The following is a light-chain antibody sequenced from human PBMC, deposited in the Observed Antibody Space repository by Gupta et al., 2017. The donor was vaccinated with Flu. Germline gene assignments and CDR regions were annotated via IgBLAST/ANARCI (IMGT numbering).Light chain of an antibody. V-gene: IGKV3-11*01. Sequence: ELVLTQSPATLSLSPGERATLSCMASQSVSSYLAWYQQKPGQAPRLLIYDASNRATVIPAMFSGSGCGTDVTLTISSREPEDFAVYYCQQRINWHPALTFGGGTKVEIK. J-gene: IGKJ4*01. CDR1: QSVSSY. CDR2: DAS. CDR3: QQRINWHPALT.